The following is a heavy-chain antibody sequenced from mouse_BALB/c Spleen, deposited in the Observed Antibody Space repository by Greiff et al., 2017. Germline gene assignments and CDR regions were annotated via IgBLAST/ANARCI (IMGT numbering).Heavy chain of an antibody. D-gene: IGHD3-3*01. Sequence: LQQPGSELVRPGASVKLSCKDSGYTFTSYWMHWVKQRPGQGLEWIGNIYPGSGSTNYDGKFKSKATLTVDTSSSTAYMQLSSLTSEDSAVYYCARGTFAYWGEGTLVTVSA. J-gene: IGHJ3*01. V-gene: IGHV1S22*01. CDR3: ARGTFAY. CDR1: GYTFTSYW. CDR2: IYPGSGST.